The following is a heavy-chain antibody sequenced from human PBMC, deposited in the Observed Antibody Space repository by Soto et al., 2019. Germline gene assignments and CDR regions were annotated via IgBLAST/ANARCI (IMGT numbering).Heavy chain of an antibody. CDR1: GGTFSSYA. CDR3: ASRGGFTIFEHTLPDV. Sequence: QVQLVQSGAEVKKPGSSVKVSCKASGGTFSSYAISWVRQAPGQGLEWMGGIIPIFGTANYAQKFQGRVTITADESTRTAYMELRSLRSEDTAVYYCASRGGFTIFEHTLPDVWGQGTTVTVSS. J-gene: IGHJ6*02. V-gene: IGHV1-69*01. D-gene: IGHD3-3*01. CDR2: IIPIFGTA.